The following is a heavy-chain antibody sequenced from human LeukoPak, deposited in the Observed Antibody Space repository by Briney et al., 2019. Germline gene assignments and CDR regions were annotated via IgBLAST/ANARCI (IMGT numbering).Heavy chain of an antibody. CDR3: ARQYSDDSSGYYFAY. Sequence: PSETLSLTCTVSGGSISSYYWSWIRQPPGKGLEWIGYIYYSGSTNYNPSLKSRATISVDTSKNQFSLKLSSVTAADTAVYYCARQYSDDSSGYYFAYWGQGTLVTVSS. V-gene: IGHV4-59*08. D-gene: IGHD3-22*01. CDR2: IYYSGST. CDR1: GGSISSYY. J-gene: IGHJ4*02.